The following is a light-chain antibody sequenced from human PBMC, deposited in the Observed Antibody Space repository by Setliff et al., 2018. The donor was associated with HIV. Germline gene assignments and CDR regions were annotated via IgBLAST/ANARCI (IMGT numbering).Light chain of an antibody. CDR2: GNS. CDR3: QSYDSSLSAYV. CDR1: SSNIGAGYD. V-gene: IGLV1-40*01. Sequence: VLTQPPSVSGAPGQRVTISCTGSSSNIGAGYDVHWYQQLPGTAPKLLIYGNSNRPSGVPDRFSGSKSGTSASLAITGLQAEDEADYYCQSYDSSLSAYVFGTGTKGTVL. J-gene: IGLJ1*01.